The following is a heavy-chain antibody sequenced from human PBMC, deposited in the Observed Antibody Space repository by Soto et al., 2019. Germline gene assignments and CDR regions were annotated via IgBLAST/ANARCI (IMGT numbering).Heavy chain of an antibody. D-gene: IGHD3-10*01. CDR1: GDSVSSNSAA. CDR3: AREGGDYGSGSQFDY. J-gene: IGHJ4*02. V-gene: IGHV6-1*01. Sequence: SQTLSLTCAISGDSVSSNSAAWNWIRQSPSRSLEWLGRTYYRSKWYNDYAVSVKSRITINPDTSNNQFSLQLNSVTPEDTAVYYCAREGGDYGSGSQFDYWGQGTLVTVSS. CDR2: TYYRSKWYN.